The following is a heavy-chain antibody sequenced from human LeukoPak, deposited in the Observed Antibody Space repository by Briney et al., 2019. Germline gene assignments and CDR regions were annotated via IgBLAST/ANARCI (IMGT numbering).Heavy chain of an antibody. CDR2: ISAFNGDT. V-gene: IGHV1-18*01. CDR1: SYTFTSYG. J-gene: IGHJ5*02. D-gene: IGHD3-22*01. Sequence: AAVKVSCEASSYTFTSYGLIWVRQGPGQGLEWMGGISAFNGDTNYAQKLQGRVTMTTDTSTSTAYMERRSLRPDDTAVYYCARDRYYYDSTGYKSCFHPWGQGPLVIVSS. CDR3: ARDRYYYDSTGYKSCFHP.